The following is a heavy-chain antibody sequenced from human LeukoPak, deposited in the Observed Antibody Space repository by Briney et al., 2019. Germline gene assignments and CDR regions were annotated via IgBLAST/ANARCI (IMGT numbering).Heavy chain of an antibody. CDR3: ARRRLEILWGSYRYPPYYFDY. J-gene: IGHJ4*02. D-gene: IGHD3-16*02. CDR2: INHSGST. CDR1: GGSFSGYY. Sequence: PSETLSLTCAVYGGSFSGYYWSWLRQPPGKGLEWIGEINHSGSTNYNPSLKSRVTISVDTSKNQFSLKLSSVTAADTAVYYCARRRLEILWGSYRYPPYYFDYWGQGTLVTVSS. V-gene: IGHV4-34*01.